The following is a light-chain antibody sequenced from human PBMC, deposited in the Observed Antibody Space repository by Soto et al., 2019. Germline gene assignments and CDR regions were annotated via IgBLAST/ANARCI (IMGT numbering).Light chain of an antibody. CDR1: QSVSSN. Sequence: EIVMTQSPATLSVSQGERATLSCRASQSVSSNLAWYQQKPGQSPRLLIYDASHRATGVPARFSGSGSGTDFTLTISSLEPEDFAVYYCQQRSVWPITFGQGTRLEI. CDR3: QQRSVWPIT. V-gene: IGKV3-11*01. CDR2: DAS. J-gene: IGKJ5*01.